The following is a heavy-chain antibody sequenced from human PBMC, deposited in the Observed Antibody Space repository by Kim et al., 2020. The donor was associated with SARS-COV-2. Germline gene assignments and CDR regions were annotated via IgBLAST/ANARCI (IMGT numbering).Heavy chain of an antibody. CDR1: GFTFSSYS. CDR2: ISSSSSTI. Sequence: GGSLRLSCAASGFTFSSYSMNWVRQAPGKGLEWVSYISSSSSTIYYADSVKGRFTISRDNAKNSLYLQLNSLRAEDTAVYYCARVGAAYYYYYGMDVWGQGTTVTVSS. CDR3: ARVGAAYYYYYGMDV. J-gene: IGHJ6*02. V-gene: IGHV3-48*04. D-gene: IGHD1-26*01.